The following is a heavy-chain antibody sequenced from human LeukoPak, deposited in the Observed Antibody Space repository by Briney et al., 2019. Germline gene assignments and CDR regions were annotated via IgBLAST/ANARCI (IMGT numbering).Heavy chain of an antibody. CDR3: ARIDGYCSSASCYSRLDY. D-gene: IGHD2-2*03. Sequence: GGSLRLSCAASGFTFSSYSMNWARQAPGTGLEWVAYISSGSGYIYYAGSVKGRFTISRDNAKNSLYLQMNSLRAEDTGIYYCARIDGYCSSASCYSRLDYWGQGILVTASS. J-gene: IGHJ4*02. V-gene: IGHV3-21*04. CDR1: GFTFSSYS. CDR2: ISSGSGYI.